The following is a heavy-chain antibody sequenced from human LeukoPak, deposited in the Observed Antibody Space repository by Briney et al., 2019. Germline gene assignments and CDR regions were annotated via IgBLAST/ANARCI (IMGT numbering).Heavy chain of an antibody. CDR3: ARAGVWLPAV. D-gene: IGHD3-9*01. CDR2: INHSGNT. Sequence: SETLSLTCAVSGASISNDKWWSWVRQPPGKGLEWIGEINHSGNTNYSPSLKSRVTMSTDKSKNEFSLRLTSVTAADTAVYYCARAGVWLPAVWGQGTLVTVSS. J-gene: IGHJ4*02. V-gene: IGHV4-4*02. CDR1: GASISNDKW.